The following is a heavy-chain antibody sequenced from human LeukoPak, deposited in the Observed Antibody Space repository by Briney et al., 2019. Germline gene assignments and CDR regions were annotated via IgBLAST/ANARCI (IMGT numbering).Heavy chain of an antibody. CDR1: GFTFSSYW. V-gene: IGHV3-20*04. CDR2: INWNGGST. J-gene: IGHJ4*02. Sequence: PGGSLRLSCAASGFTFSSYWMSWVRQSPGKGLEWVSGINWNGGSTGYADCVKGRFTISRDNAKNSLYLQMNSLRAEDTALYYCARSPYDILTGYPVDYWGQGTLVTVSS. CDR3: ARSPYDILTGYPVDY. D-gene: IGHD3-9*01.